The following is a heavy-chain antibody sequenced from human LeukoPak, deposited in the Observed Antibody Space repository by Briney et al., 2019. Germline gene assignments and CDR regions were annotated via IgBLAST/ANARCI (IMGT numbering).Heavy chain of an antibody. CDR3: ARVPRYFDWSYYNDY. J-gene: IGHJ4*02. Sequence: GGSLRLSCAASGFTFSSYWMSWVRQAPGKGLEWVANIKQDGSEKYYVDSVKGRFTISRDNAKNSLYLQMNSLRAEDTVVYYCARVPRYFDWSYYNDYWGQGTLVTVSS. V-gene: IGHV3-7*03. CDR1: GFTFSSYW. CDR2: IKQDGSEK. D-gene: IGHD3-9*01.